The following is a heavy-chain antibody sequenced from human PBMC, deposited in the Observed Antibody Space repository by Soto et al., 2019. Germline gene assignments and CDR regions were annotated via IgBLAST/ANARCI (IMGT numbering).Heavy chain of an antibody. V-gene: IGHV1-3*01. D-gene: IGHD3-22*01. CDR3: ALYYYDSSGFPAFDY. CDR1: GYTFTSYA. Sequence: ASVKVSCKASGYTFTSYAMHWVRQAPGQRLEWLGWINAGNGNTKYSQKFQGRVTMTRDTSTSTAYMELRSLRSDDTAVYYCALYYYDSSGFPAFDYWGQGTLVTVSS. CDR2: INAGNGNT. J-gene: IGHJ4*02.